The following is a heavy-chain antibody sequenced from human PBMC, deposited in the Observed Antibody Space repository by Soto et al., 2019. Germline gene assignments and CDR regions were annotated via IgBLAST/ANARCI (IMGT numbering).Heavy chain of an antibody. Sequence: ASGKVCCKASGYTFTSYDINWVRQATGQGLEWMGWMNPNSGNTGYAQKFQGRVTMTRNTSIITAYMQLSKRRSEDPSVYYCARGRPITLFGFVMAPYYFDHWRPATIVTVST. J-gene: IGHJ4*02. CDR1: GYTFTSYD. CDR2: MNPNSGNT. CDR3: ARGRPITLFGFVMAPYYFDH. V-gene: IGHV1-8*01. D-gene: IGHD3-3*01.